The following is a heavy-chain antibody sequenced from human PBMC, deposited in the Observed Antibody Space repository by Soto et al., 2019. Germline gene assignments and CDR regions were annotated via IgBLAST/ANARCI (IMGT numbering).Heavy chain of an antibody. V-gene: IGHV3-13*01. CDR3: ARSLAYTRTPLDV. D-gene: IGHD3-16*01. CDR2: IGTTDDT. CDR1: GFTFHNYD. Sequence: EVQLVESGGGLVQPGGSLRLSCAASGFTFHNYDMYWVRQTTGKGLEWVSVIGTTDDTFYIDSVKGRFTISREDAKSSFYLEMNGLRAEDTAVYYCARSLAYTRTPLDVWGQGTTVTVSS. J-gene: IGHJ6*02.